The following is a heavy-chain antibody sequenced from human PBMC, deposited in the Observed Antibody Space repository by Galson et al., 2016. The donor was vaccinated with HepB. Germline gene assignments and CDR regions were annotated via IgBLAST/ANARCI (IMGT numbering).Heavy chain of an antibody. CDR2: INYSWNT. Sequence: SETLSLTCSISDGSISSFYWSWIRQTPGKGLEWLGYINYSWNTYYNPSLKSRVTMSVDTSKNQFSLKLNSVTAADTAVYYCARRSTNSYFGMDVWGQGTTVTVSS. CDR3: ARRSTNSYFGMDV. V-gene: IGHV4-59*08. CDR1: DGSISSFY. J-gene: IGHJ6*02.